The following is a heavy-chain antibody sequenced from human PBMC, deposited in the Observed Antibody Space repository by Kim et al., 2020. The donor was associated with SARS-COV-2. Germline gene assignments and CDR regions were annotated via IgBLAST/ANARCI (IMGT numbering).Heavy chain of an antibody. V-gene: IGHV3-15*01. Sequence: GGSLGLSCAASGFTFSNAWMSWVRQAPGKGLEWVGRIKSKTDGGTTDYAAPVKGRFTISRDDSKNTLYLQMNSLKTEDTAVYYCTTETDFWSGLRALGIFDYWGQGTLVTVSS. CDR3: TTETDFWSGLRALGIFDY. D-gene: IGHD3-3*01. J-gene: IGHJ4*02. CDR1: GFTFSNAW. CDR2: IKSKTDGGTT.